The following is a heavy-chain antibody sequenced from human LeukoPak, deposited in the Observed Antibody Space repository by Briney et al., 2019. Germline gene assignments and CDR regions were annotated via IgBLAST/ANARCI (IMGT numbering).Heavy chain of an antibody. CDR2: ISGSGGST. CDR3: AKGPRVPAATKWFDP. CDR1: GFTFSSYA. D-gene: IGHD2-2*01. V-gene: IGHV3-23*01. Sequence: GGSLRLSCAASGFTFSSYAMSWVRQAPGKGLERVSAISGSGGSTYYADSVKGRFTISRDNSKNTLYLQMNSLRAEDTAVYYCAKGPRVPAATKWFDPWGQGTLVTVSS. J-gene: IGHJ5*02.